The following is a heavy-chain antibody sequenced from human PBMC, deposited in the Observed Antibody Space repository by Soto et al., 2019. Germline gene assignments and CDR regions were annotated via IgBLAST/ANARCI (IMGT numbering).Heavy chain of an antibody. V-gene: IGHV5-10-1*01. J-gene: IGHJ6*02. Sequence: PGESLKISCKGSGYSFTSYWISWVRQMPGKGLEWMGRIDPSDSYTNYSPSFQGHVTISADKSISTAYLQWGRLEASDNAIYYCARRKASDSSGYNYYYYYGMDVWGQGTTVTVSS. CDR2: IDPSDSYT. CDR1: GYSFTSYW. D-gene: IGHD3-22*01. CDR3: ARRKASDSSGYNYYYYYGMDV.